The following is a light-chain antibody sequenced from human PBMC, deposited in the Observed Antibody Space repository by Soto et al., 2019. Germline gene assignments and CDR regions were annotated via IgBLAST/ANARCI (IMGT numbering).Light chain of an antibody. CDR3: QQVSSSSYT. CDR1: QSVSSSY. V-gene: IGKV3-20*01. CDR2: SAS. Sequence: DIVVTQSPGALSLSPGDRATLSCRASQSVSSSYLAWYQQKPGQPPRLLIYSASSSATGIPDRFSGIGSGTDCSLTSSRLEPEDFAVYYGQQVSSSSYTFGQGTKLEIK. J-gene: IGKJ2*01.